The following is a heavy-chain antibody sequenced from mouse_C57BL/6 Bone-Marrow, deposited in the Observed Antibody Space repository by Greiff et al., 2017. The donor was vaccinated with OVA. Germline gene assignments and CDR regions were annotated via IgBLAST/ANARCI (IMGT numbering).Heavy chain of an antibody. CDR3: ARSYYSNPSWFAY. CDR1: GYTFTSYW. D-gene: IGHD2-5*01. J-gene: IGHJ3*01. Sequence: QVQLQQPGAELVKPGASVKLSCKASGYTFTSYWMHWVKQRPGQGLEWIGMIHPNSGSINYNEKFKSKATLTVDKSSSTAYMQLSSLTSEDSAVYYCARSYYSNPSWFAYWGQGTLVTVSA. CDR2: IHPNSGSI. V-gene: IGHV1-64*01.